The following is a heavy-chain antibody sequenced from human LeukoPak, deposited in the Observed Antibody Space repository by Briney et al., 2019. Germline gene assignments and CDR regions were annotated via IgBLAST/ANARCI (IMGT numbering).Heavy chain of an antibody. D-gene: IGHD3-3*01. Sequence: PGGSLRLSCAASGLSFSDYYMSWIRQAPGKGLEWISYISGSGGSIYYAESVKGRFTISRDNAKNTLYLQMNSLRAEDTAVYYCARDADLITIFGHFHYWGQGTLVTVSS. V-gene: IGHV3-11*04. CDR2: ISGSGGSI. CDR1: GLSFSDYY. CDR3: ARDADLITIFGHFHY. J-gene: IGHJ4*02.